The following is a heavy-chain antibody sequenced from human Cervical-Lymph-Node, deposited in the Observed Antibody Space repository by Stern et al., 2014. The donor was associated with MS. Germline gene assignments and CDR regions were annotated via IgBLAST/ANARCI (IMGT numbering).Heavy chain of an antibody. Sequence: QLVQSGAEVKKPGSSVKVSCKSSGGTFSSYAISWVRQAPGQGLEWMGGVIPFYCTPYYAQKFQGRVTITADTSTSTVYMDLSWLRSEDTAVYYCARSLRPWTGSLFGAPPRGDYYCDMDVWGQGTTVTVSS. CDR1: GGTFSSYA. CDR3: ARSLRPWTGSLFGAPPRGDYYCDMDV. CDR2: VIPFYCTP. J-gene: IGHJ6*02. D-gene: IGHD3-16*01. V-gene: IGHV1-69*06.